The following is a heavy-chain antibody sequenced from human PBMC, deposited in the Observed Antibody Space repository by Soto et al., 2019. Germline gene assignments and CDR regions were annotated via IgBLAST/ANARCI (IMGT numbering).Heavy chain of an antibody. Sequence: SETLSLTCTVSGGSISSSSYYWGWIRQPPGKGLEWIGSIYYSGSTYYNPSLKSRVTISVDTSKNQFSLKLSSVTAADTAVYYCAGIEYSSSSFDYWGQGTLVTVSS. CDR2: IYYSGST. J-gene: IGHJ4*02. CDR3: AGIEYSSSSFDY. CDR1: GGSISSSSYY. V-gene: IGHV4-39*01. D-gene: IGHD6-6*01.